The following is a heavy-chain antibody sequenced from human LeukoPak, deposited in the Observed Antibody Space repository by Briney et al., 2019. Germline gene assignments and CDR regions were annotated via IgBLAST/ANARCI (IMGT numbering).Heavy chain of an antibody. CDR3: ARGGIFGVVIRELTFDI. V-gene: IGHV3-30*03. CDR2: TSYDGTNK. Sequence: PGGSLRLSCAASGFTFSSYDMHWVRQAPGKGLEWVAVTSYDGTNKYYANSVKGRFTISRDNSKNTMYLQMNSLRAEDTAVYYCARGGIFGVVIRELTFDIWGQGTMVTVSS. J-gene: IGHJ3*02. D-gene: IGHD3-3*02. CDR1: GFTFSSYD.